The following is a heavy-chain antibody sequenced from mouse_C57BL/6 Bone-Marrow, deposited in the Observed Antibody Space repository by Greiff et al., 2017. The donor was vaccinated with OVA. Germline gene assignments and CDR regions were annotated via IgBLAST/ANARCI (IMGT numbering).Heavy chain of an antibody. CDR2: IYPGSGNT. CDR3: ARWRAHYFDY. Sequence: VQLQQSGAELVRPGASVKLSCKASGYTFTDYYINWVKQRPGQGLEWIARIYPGSGNTYYNEKFKGKATLTAEKSSSTAYMQLSSLTSEDSAVYFCARWRAHYFDYWGQGTTLTVSS. J-gene: IGHJ2*01. D-gene: IGHD3-1*01. V-gene: IGHV1-76*01. CDR1: GYTFTDYY.